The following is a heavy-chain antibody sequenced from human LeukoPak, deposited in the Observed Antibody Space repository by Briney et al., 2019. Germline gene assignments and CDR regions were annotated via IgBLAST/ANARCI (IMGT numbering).Heavy chain of an antibody. Sequence: ASVKVSCKASGYTFTSYGISWVRQAPGQGLEWMGWISAYNGNTNYAQKLQGSVTMTTDTSTSTAYMELRSLRSDDTAVYYCARDYDILTGYYQIDYWGQGTLVTVSS. V-gene: IGHV1-18*01. J-gene: IGHJ4*02. CDR3: ARDYDILTGYYQIDY. D-gene: IGHD3-9*01. CDR1: GYTFTSYG. CDR2: ISAYNGNT.